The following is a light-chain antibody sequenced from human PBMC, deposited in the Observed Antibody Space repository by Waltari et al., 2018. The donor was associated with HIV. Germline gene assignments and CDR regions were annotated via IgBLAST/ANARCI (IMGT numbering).Light chain of an antibody. V-gene: IGLV1-44*01. Sequence: QSVLTQPPSASGTPGQRVTIPCSGGSSNLGSNTGNWYQQLPGTAPKLLIYSKNQRPSGVPDRFSGSKSGTSASLAISVLQSEDEADYYCAACDDSLNAWVFGGGTKLTVL. J-gene: IGLJ3*02. CDR1: SSNLGSNT. CDR2: SKN. CDR3: AACDDSLNAWV.